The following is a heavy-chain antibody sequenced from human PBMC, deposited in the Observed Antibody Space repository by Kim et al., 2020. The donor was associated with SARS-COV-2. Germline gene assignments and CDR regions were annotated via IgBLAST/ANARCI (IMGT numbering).Heavy chain of an antibody. D-gene: IGHD3-22*01. Sequence: TYYAASVKGRYTTARDNSKNTLYLQMNSLRAEDTAVYYCVITTITGWFDPWGQGTLVTVSA. J-gene: IGHJ5*02. V-gene: IGHV3-66*01. CDR3: VITTITGWFDP. CDR2: T.